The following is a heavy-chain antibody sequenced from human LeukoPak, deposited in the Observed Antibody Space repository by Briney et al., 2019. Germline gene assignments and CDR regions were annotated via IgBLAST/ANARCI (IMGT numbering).Heavy chain of an antibody. V-gene: IGHV3-48*01. Sequence: GGSLRLSCAAPGVTFSSYAMSWVRQAPGKGLEWVSYISSSSSTIYYAESVKGRFTISRDNAKNSLYLQLNSLRAEDTAVYYCASLMTTATYYYYYYMDVWAKGTTVTVPS. CDR2: ISSSSSTI. CDR1: GVTFSSYA. J-gene: IGHJ6*03. CDR3: ASLMTTATYYYYYYMDV. D-gene: IGHD4-11*01.